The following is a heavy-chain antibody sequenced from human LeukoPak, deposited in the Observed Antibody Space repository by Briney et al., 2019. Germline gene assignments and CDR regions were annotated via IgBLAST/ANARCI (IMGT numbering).Heavy chain of an antibody. V-gene: IGHV3-53*01. CDR2: IYSGGST. CDR1: GFTVSSNY. J-gene: IGHJ5*02. Sequence: PGGSLRLSCAASGFTVSSNYMSWVRQAPGKGLEWVSVIYSGGSTYYADSVKGRFTISRDNSKNTLYLQMNSLRAEDTAVYYCAKWGAYDFWSGYLNWFDPWGQGTLVTVSS. CDR3: AKWGAYDFWSGYLNWFDP. D-gene: IGHD3-3*01.